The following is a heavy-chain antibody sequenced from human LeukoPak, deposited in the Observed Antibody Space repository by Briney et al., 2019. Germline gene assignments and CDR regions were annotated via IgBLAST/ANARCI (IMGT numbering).Heavy chain of an antibody. CDR3: ARDLPLSSGWYDAGGY. D-gene: IGHD6-19*01. Sequence: GASVKVSCKASGYTFTRYYMHWVRQAPGQGLEWMGIINPSGCSTSYAKKFQGRVTMTRDTSISTAYMELSRLRSDDTAVYYCARDLPLSSGWYDAGGYWGQGTLVTVSS. CDR1: GYTFTRYY. CDR2: INPSGCST. J-gene: IGHJ4*02. V-gene: IGHV1-46*01.